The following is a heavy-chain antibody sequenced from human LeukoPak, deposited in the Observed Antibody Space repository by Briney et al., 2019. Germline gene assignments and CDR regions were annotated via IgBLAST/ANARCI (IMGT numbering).Heavy chain of an antibody. CDR3: ARDRVTIFGVVTKYFFDY. CDR2: IIPIFGTA. J-gene: IGHJ4*02. D-gene: IGHD3-3*01. CDR1: GYTFTSYG. Sequence: SVKVSCKASGYTFTSYGISWVRQAPGQGLEWMGGIIPIFGTANYAQKFQGRVTITTDESTSTAYMELSSLRSEDTAVYYCARDRVTIFGVVTKYFFDYWGQGTLVTVSS. V-gene: IGHV1-69*05.